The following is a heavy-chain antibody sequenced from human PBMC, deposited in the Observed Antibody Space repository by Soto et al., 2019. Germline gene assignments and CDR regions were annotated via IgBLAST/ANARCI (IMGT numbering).Heavy chain of an antibody. D-gene: IGHD3-16*01. V-gene: IGHV3-9*01. CDR1: GFIFDDFD. CDR2: ITWNSGST. Sequence: EVQLVESGGGLVQPGRSLRLSCVASGFIFDDFDMHWVRQVPGKGLEWVSHITWNSGSTGYAYSVKGRFTISRDNAKKSLYLHMNSLRVEDTALYYCAKELGGGSYMDVWGKGTTVSVSS. J-gene: IGHJ6*03. CDR3: AKELGGGSYMDV.